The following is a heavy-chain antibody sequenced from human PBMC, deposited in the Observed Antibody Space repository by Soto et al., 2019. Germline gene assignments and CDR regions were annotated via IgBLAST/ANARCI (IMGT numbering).Heavy chain of an antibody. J-gene: IGHJ4*02. Sequence: QLQLQESGPGLVKPSETLSLTCTVSGGSISSSSYYWGWIRQPPGKGLEWIGNIYYSGSTYYNPSLKSRVTISVDTSKNQFSLKLSSVTAADTAVYYCARHVLNRIVGFLAFDYWGQGTLVTVSS. CDR3: ARHVLNRIVGFLAFDY. CDR1: GGSISSSSYY. D-gene: IGHD1-26*01. CDR2: IYYSGST. V-gene: IGHV4-39*01.